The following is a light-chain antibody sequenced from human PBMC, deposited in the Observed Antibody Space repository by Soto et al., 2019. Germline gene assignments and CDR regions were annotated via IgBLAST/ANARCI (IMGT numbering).Light chain of an antibody. CDR2: GTT. V-gene: IGLV1-40*01. CDR3: QSYDTSLSGAWV. J-gene: IGLJ3*02. Sequence: QSVLTQPPSVSGAPGQRITISCTGSPSNIGAGFDVHWYQQFPGTAPKLLIYGTTSRPSGVPDRFSGSQSGTSASLAITGLQAGDEADYYCQSYDTSLSGAWVFGGGTKLTVV. CDR1: PSNIGAGFD.